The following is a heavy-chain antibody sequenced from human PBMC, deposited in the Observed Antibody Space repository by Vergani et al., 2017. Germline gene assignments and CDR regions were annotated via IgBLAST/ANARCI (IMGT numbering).Heavy chain of an antibody. J-gene: IGHJ3*02. CDR1: GYTFTSYD. V-gene: IGHV1-8*01. D-gene: IGHD4-17*01. CDR3: ARPTDDYGDYVDAFDI. CDR2: MNPNSGNT. Sequence: QVQLVQSGAEVKKPGASVKVSCKASGYTFTSYDINWVRQATGQGLEWMVWMNPNSGNTGYAQKFQGRVTMTRNTSISTAYMELRSLRSEDTAVYYCARPTDDYGDYVDAFDIWGQGTMVTVSS.